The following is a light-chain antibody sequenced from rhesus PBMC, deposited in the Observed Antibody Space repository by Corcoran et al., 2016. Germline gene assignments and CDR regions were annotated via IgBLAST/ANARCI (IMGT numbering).Light chain of an antibody. CDR1: QSVSSN. V-gene: IGKV3-42*01. CDR3: QQDYIWPLT. J-gene: IGKJ4*01. CDR2: GAS. Sequence: DIVMTQSPATLSLSLGERATLSCRASQSVSSNLAWYQQKPGQAPKLLIYGASSRATGIPDRGSGSGAGTEFTLTTSSLEPGDVGVYYCQQDYIWPLTFGGGTKVELK.